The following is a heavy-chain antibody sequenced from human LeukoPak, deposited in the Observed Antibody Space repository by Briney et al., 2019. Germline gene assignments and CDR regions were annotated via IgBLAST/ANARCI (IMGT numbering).Heavy chain of an antibody. Sequence: GGSLRLSCSASGFTFSTYSMSWVRRAPGKELECISCISSSSGSIYYADSVKGRFTISRDNAKNSLYLQMNSLRAEDTAVYYCASSPEGYDSSGYYQRWGQGTLVTVSS. J-gene: IGHJ4*02. D-gene: IGHD3-22*01. V-gene: IGHV3-48*01. CDR3: ASSPEGYDSSGYYQR. CDR2: ISSSSGSI. CDR1: GFTFSTYS.